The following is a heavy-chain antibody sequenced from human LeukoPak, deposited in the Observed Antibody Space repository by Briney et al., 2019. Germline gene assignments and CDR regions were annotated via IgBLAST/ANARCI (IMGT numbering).Heavy chain of an antibody. D-gene: IGHD3-16*01. CDR2: ITNIGGSA. CDR1: GFIFSSYA. Sequence: GGSLRLSCAASGFIFSSYAMSWVRQSPGKGLEWVSGITNIGGSAYYAESVKGRFTISRDNSKNTLYLQMNSLRAEDTALYYCAKDALGSGTYNWFDPWGQGTLVTVSS. V-gene: IGHV3-23*01. J-gene: IGHJ5*02. CDR3: AKDALGSGTYNWFDP.